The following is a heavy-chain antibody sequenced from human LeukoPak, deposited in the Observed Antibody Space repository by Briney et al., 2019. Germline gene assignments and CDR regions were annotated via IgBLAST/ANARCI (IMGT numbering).Heavy chain of an antibody. D-gene: IGHD2-2*01. Sequence: PGGSLRLSCAASGFTFSNYGMHWVRQAPGKGLEWVAVISYDGSNKYYADSVKGRFTISRDNSKNTLYLQMNSLRAEDTAVYYCARYCSSISCYAPYWGQGTLVTVSS. V-gene: IGHV3-30*03. CDR3: ARYCSSISCYAPY. J-gene: IGHJ4*02. CDR2: ISYDGSNK. CDR1: GFTFSNYG.